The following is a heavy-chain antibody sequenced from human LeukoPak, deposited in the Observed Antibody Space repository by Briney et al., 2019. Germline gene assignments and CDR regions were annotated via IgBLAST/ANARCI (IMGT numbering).Heavy chain of an antibody. D-gene: IGHD6-13*01. CDR1: GGSFSGYY. V-gene: IGHV4-34*01. CDR3: ARHRRSAAAGKVHWFDP. Sequence: PSETLSLTCAVYGGSFSGYYWSWIRQPPGKGLEWIGEINHSGSTNYNPSLKSRVTISVDTSKNQFSLKLSSVTAADTAVYYCARHRRSAAAGKVHWFDPWGQGTLVTVSS. CDR2: INHSGST. J-gene: IGHJ5*02.